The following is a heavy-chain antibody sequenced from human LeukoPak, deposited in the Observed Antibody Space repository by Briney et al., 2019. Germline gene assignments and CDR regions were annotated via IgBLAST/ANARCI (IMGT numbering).Heavy chain of an antibody. V-gene: IGHV3-21*01. J-gene: IGHJ4*02. CDR1: GFTFSSYS. CDR3: ARDETCPSGGSCYPFDY. CDR2: ISSSSSYI. D-gene: IGHD2-15*01. Sequence: PGGSLRLSCAASGFTFSSYSMNWVRQAPGKGLEWVSSISSSSSYIYYADSVKGRFTISRDNAKNSLYLQMNSLRAEGTAVYYCARDETCPSGGSCYPFDYWGQGTLVTVSS.